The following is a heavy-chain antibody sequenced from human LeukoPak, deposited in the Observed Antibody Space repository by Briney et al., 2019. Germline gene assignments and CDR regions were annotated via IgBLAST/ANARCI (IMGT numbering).Heavy chain of an antibody. Sequence: SQTLSLTCTVSGGSISSGDYYWSWIRQPPGKGLEWIGYIYYSGSTYYNPSLKSRVTISVDTSKNHFSLKLSSVTAADTAVYYCARSASGFSGYVPYWGQGTLVTVSS. CDR3: ARSASGFSGYVPY. V-gene: IGHV4-31*03. J-gene: IGHJ4*02. CDR1: GGSISSGDYY. CDR2: IYYSGST. D-gene: IGHD5-12*01.